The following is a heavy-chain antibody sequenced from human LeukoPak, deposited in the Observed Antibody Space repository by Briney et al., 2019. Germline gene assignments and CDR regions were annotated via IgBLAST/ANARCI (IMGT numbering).Heavy chain of an antibody. J-gene: IGHJ6*03. D-gene: IGHD6-13*01. CDR3: AKNGRAGSNYYYYMDV. Sequence: GGSLRLSCAASGFTFDDYGMSWVRQAPGKGLEWVSAISGSGGITFYADSVKGRFTLSRDNSKNSLFLQMNSLRAEDTAVYYCAKNGRAGSNYYYYMDVWGKGTTVTVSS. V-gene: IGHV3-23*01. CDR2: ISGSGGIT. CDR1: GFTFDDYG.